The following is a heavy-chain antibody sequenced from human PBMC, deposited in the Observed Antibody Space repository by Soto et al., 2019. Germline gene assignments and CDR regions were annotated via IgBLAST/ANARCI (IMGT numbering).Heavy chain of an antibody. CDR2: IYYSGST. V-gene: IGHV4-30-4*01. Sequence: SETLSLTCTVSRGSISSGDYYWSWIRQPPGKGLEWIGYIYYSGSTSYTPSLKSRVTISVDTSKNQFSLKLSSVTAADTAVYYCARVCGGDCHYGMDVWGQGTTVTVSS. CDR1: RGSISSGDYY. J-gene: IGHJ6*02. CDR3: ARVCGGDCHYGMDV. D-gene: IGHD2-21*02.